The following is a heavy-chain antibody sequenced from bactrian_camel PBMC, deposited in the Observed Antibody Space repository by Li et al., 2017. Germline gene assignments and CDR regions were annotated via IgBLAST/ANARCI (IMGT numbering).Heavy chain of an antibody. D-gene: IGHD1*01. CDR1: GYTYSRGC. CDR2: IDSDGST. V-gene: IGHV3S9*01. Sequence: HVQLVESGGDSVQAGGSLRLSCAASGYTYSRGCVGWFRQTPGKEREGVAGIDSDGSTYYADSVKGRFTISRDNAENTVYLQMNSPKSDDTAPYYCAAFSGRGWGQGTQVTVS. J-gene: IGHJ4*01. CDR3: AAFSGRG.